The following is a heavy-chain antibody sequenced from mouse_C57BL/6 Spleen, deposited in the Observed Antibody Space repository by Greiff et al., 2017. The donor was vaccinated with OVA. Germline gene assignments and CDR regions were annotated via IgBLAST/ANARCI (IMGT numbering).Heavy chain of an antibody. CDR3: ARRGNYDEAY. V-gene: IGHV1-50*01. CDR1: GYTFTSYW. J-gene: IGHJ3*01. CDR2: IDPSDSYT. Sequence: QVQLKQPGAELVKPGASVKLSCKASGYTFTSYWMQWVKQRPGQGLEWIGEIDPSDSYTNYNQKFKGKATLTVDTSSSTAYMQLSSLTSEDSAVYYCARRGNYDEAYWGQGTLVTVSA. D-gene: IGHD2-4*01.